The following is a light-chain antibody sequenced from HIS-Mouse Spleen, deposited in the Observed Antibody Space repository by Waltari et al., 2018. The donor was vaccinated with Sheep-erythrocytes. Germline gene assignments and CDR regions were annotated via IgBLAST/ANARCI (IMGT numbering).Light chain of an antibody. Sequence: QSALTQPASVSGSPGQSITISCTGTSSDACGYNYVAWYQQHPGKAPKLMIYEVSNRPSGVSNRFSGSKSGNTASLTISGLQAEDEADYYCSSYTSSSTWVFGGGTKLTVL. CDR3: SSYTSSSTWV. V-gene: IGLV2-14*01. CDR1: SSDACGYNY. J-gene: IGLJ3*02. CDR2: EVS.